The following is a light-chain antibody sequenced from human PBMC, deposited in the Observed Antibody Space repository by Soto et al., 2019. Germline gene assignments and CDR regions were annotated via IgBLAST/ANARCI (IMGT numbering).Light chain of an antibody. J-gene: IGKJ1*01. CDR3: QQYYTNPRT. CDR1: QSVLYSSDNRNY. Sequence: DIVMTQSPDSLAVSLGERATVNCKSGQSVLYSSDNRNYLAWYQQKPGQSPKLLISWASTRESGVPDRFSGSGSGTDVTLTISSLQAEDVAVYFCQQYYTNPRTFGQGTKVDIK. CDR2: WAS. V-gene: IGKV4-1*01.